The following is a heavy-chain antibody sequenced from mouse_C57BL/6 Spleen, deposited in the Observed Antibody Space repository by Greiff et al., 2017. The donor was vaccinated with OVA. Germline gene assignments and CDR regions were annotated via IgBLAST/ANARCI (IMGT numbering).Heavy chain of an antibody. CDR2: INPDSSTI. D-gene: IGHD2-4*01. V-gene: IGHV4-1*01. CDR1: GIDFSRYW. CDR3: ARHYYDYDGWDY. Sequence: DVKLQESGGGLVQPGGSLKLSCAASGIDFSRYWMSWVRRAPGKGLEWIGEINPDSSTINYAPSLKDKFIISRDNAKNTLYLQMSKVRSEDTALYYCARHYYDYDGWDYWGQGTLVTVSA. J-gene: IGHJ3*01.